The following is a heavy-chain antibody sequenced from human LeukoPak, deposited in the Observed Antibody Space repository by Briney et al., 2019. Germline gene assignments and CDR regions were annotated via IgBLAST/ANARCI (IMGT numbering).Heavy chain of an antibody. D-gene: IGHD6-13*01. CDR1: GYTFTGYY. V-gene: IGHV1-2*02. Sequence: ASVKVSCKASGYTFTGYYMHWVRQAPGQGLEWMGWINPNSGGTNYAQKFQGRVTMARDTSISTAYMELSRLRSDDTAVYYCARAHYSLYSSRPIDYWGQGTLVTVSS. J-gene: IGHJ4*02. CDR3: ARAHYSLYSSRPIDY. CDR2: INPNSGGT.